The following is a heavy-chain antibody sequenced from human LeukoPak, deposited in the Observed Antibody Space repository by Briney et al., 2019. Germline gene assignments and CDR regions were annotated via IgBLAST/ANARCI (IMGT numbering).Heavy chain of an antibody. CDR3: AREKFPGYNYGTFDY. CDR1: DDSISGYY. Sequence: SETLSLTCTVSDDSISGYYWSWIRQPPGKGLEWIGFIYYSGSTNYNPSFKSRVTLSVDTSKNQFSLKLSSVTAADTAVYYCAREKFPGYNYGTFDYWGQGTLVTVSS. J-gene: IGHJ4*02. D-gene: IGHD5-18*01. CDR2: IYYSGST. V-gene: IGHV4-59*01.